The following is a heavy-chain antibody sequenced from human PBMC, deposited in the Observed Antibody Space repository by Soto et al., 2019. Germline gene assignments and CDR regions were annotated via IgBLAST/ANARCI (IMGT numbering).Heavy chain of an antibody. J-gene: IGHJ4*02. CDR3: ARHSPTYYDFDF. CDR2: IHNSGST. CDR1: GGSLSDYF. D-gene: IGHD3-22*01. V-gene: IGHV4-59*08. Sequence: SETLSLTCVVSGGSLSDYFWSWIRQPPGKALEWIGYIHNSGSTNYNPSLKSRITISVDTSKNQFALTLSSVTAEDTAVYYCARHSPTYYDFDFWGQGTLVTVSS.